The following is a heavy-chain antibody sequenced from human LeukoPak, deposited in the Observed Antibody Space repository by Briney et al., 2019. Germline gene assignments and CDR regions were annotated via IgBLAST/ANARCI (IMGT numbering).Heavy chain of an antibody. J-gene: IGHJ4*02. Sequence: PGGSLRLSCSASGFHFATYAMHWVRQAPGKGLEWVAVIFDERNKFVADSVKGRFTISRDNIKNTLYRQMNSLRDEDTAIYYCARDPIAAEPDYFDYWGQGTLVTVSS. CDR2: IFDERNK. V-gene: IGHV3-30*04. D-gene: IGHD6-25*01. CDR3: ARDPIAAEPDYFDY. CDR1: GFHFATYA.